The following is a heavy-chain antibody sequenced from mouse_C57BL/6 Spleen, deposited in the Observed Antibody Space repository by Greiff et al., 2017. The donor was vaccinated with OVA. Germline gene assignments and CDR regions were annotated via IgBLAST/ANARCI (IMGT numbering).Heavy chain of an antibody. CDR3: VRHDDYDGFAY. CDR2: IRSKSNNYAT. CDR1: GFSFNTYA. V-gene: IGHV10-1*01. Sequence: EVKLVESGGGLVQPKGSLKLSCAASGFSFNTYAMNWVRQAPGKGLEWVARIRSKSNNYATYYADSVKDRFTISRDDSESMLYLQMNNLKPEDTAMYYCVRHDDYDGFAYWGQGTLVTVSA. D-gene: IGHD2-4*01. J-gene: IGHJ3*01.